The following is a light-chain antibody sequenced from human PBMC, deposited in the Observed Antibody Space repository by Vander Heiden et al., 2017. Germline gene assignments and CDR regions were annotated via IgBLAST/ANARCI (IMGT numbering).Light chain of an antibody. Sequence: DIVMTQSPASLAMSLGERATINCKSSQSVLYNANNKNYLAWYQQKPGQPPKLLIYWASTRESGVPDRFSGSGSVTDFTLTISILQAEDVAVYYCQQYYTTPQTFGQGTKLEIK. J-gene: IGKJ2*01. CDR3: QQYYTTPQT. V-gene: IGKV4-1*01. CDR2: WAS. CDR1: QSVLYNANNKNY.